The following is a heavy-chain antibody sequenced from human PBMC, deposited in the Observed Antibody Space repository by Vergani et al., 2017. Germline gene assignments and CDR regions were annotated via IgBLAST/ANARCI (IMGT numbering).Heavy chain of an antibody. V-gene: IGHV4-31*03. CDR2: IYYSGST. Sequence: QVQLQESGPGLVKPSQTLSLTCTVSGGSISSGGYYWSWIRQHPGKGLEWIGYIYYSGSTYYNPSLKSRVTISVDTSKNQFSLKRSSVTAADTAVYYCARDRGYYGDYQYYYYYYGMDVWGQGTTVTVSS. CDR3: ARDRGYYGDYQYYYYYYGMDV. J-gene: IGHJ6*02. D-gene: IGHD4-17*01. CDR1: GGSISSGGYY.